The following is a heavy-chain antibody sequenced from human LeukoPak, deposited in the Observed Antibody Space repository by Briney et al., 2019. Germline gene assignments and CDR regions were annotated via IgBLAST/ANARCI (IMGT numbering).Heavy chain of an antibody. CDR1: GFTFDDYT. CDR3: AKDIGLEIGPPGAFDI. V-gene: IGHV3-43*01. Sequence: GGSLRLSCAASGFTFDDYTMHWVRQAPGKGLEWVSLISWDGGSTYYADSVKGRFTISRDNSKNPLYLQMNSLRTEDTALYYCAKDIGLEIGPPGAFDIWGQGTMVTVSS. D-gene: IGHD2/OR15-2a*01. J-gene: IGHJ3*02. CDR2: ISWDGGST.